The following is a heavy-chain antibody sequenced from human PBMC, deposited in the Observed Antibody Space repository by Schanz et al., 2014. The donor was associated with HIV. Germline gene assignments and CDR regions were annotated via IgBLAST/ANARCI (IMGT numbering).Heavy chain of an antibody. V-gene: IGHV1-46*01. CDR1: GYTFTTYY. Sequence: QVQLVQSGAEVKKPGASVKVSCKASGYTFTTYYMHWVRQAPGQGLEWMGIINPSGGSTSYEQKLQGRVAMTRDTSTSTVYMQMSSMRSEDTAVYYCERSETIAARPVWYFDLWGRGTLVTVSS. CDR2: INPSGGST. D-gene: IGHD6-6*01. CDR3: ERSETIAARPVWYFDL. J-gene: IGHJ2*01.